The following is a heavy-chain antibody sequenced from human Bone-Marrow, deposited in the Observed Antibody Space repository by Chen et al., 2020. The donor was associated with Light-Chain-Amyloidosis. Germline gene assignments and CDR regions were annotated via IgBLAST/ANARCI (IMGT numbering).Heavy chain of an antibody. Sequence: EMQLVESGGGLVKRGGSLRLSCADPGLIFHTYSFKWVRRAPGKGLEWVSSITGSGDIYYADSVKGRFTISRDDAKKTVYLQMNSLRAEDTAVYYCARAAAVGGGFNYYGMDVWGQGTTVTVAS. J-gene: IGHJ6*02. CDR3: ARAAAVGGGFNYYGMDV. D-gene: IGHD6-19*01. V-gene: IGHV3-21*04. CDR1: GLIFHTYS. CDR2: ITGSGDI.